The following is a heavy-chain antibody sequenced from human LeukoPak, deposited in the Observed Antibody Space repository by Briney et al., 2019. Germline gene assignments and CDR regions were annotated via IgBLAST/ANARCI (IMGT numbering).Heavy chain of an antibody. V-gene: IGHV3-23*01. CDR3: AKAHDYGGNTNYFDF. CDR2: ISGRGGST. CDR1: GLTFSNYA. Sequence: PGGSLRLSCAASGLTFSNYAMSWVRQPPGKGLEWVSVISGRGGSTYYAESVKGRFTISRDKSENTLYLQMNSLRAEDTATYYCAKAHDYGGNTNYFDFWGQGTLVTVSS. J-gene: IGHJ4*02. D-gene: IGHD4-23*01.